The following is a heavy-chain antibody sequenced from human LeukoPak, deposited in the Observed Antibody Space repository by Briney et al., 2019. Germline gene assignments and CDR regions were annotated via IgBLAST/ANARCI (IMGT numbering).Heavy chain of an antibody. D-gene: IGHD3-10*01. J-gene: IGHJ5*02. Sequence: SETLSLTCTVSGGSISSSSYYWGWIRQPPGKGLEWIGSIYYSGSTYYNPSLKRRLTISVHTSKNQFSLKLSSVTAADTAVYYCARHGYYGSGSYFPNLFDPWGQGTLVTVSS. CDR1: GGSISSSSYY. CDR2: IYYSGST. V-gene: IGHV4-39*01. CDR3: ARHGYYGSGSYFPNLFDP.